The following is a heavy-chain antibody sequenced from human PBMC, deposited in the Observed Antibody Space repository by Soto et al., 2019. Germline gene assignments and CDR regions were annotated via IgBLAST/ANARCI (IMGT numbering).Heavy chain of an antibody. CDR2: IYHSGST. Sequence: SEPLSLTYAVSGGSISSGGYSWSWIRQPPGKGLEWIGYIYHSGSTYYNPSLKSRVTISVDRSKNQFSLKLSSVTAADTAVYYCARGMTTVTTIDYWGQGTLVTVSS. CDR1: GGSISSGGYS. D-gene: IGHD4-4*01. V-gene: IGHV4-30-2*01. J-gene: IGHJ4*02. CDR3: ARGMTTVTTIDY.